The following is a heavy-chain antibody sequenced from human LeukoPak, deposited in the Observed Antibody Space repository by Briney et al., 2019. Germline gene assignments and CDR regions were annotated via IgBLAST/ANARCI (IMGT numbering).Heavy chain of an antibody. V-gene: IGHV4-59*01. CDR2: IYYSGST. D-gene: IGHD3-10*01. CDR1: GGSISSNY. CDR3: AARPLYYYGSGIDY. J-gene: IGHJ4*02. Sequence: SETLSLTCNVSGGSISSNYWSWIRQPPGKGLEWIGYIYYSGSTNYNPSLKSRVTISVDTSKNQFSLKLSSVTAADTAVYYCAARPLYYYGSGIDYWGQGTLVTVSS.